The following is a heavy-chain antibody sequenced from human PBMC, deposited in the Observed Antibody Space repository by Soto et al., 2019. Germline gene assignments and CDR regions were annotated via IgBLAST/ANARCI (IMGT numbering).Heavy chain of an antibody. CDR2: IYHSGTT. D-gene: IGHD1-26*01. V-gene: IGHV4-31*03. CDR1: GDSIKTGGYY. J-gene: IGHJ4*02. Sequence: SETLSLTCSVSGDSIKTGGYYWNWIRQHPGKGLEWIGYIYHSGTTYYNPSLKSRVTISVDTSKNQFSLNLTSVTAADTAVYYCARDNRGFTYGSLDFWGQGALVTVSS. CDR3: ARDNRGFTYGSLDF.